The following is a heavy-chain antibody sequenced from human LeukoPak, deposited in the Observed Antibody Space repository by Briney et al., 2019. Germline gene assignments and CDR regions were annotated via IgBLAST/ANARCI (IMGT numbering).Heavy chain of an antibody. CDR3: AISTWIQLWLQVY. CDR1: GGTFSSYT. CDR2: IIPILGIA. J-gene: IGHJ4*02. Sequence: SVKVSCKASGGTFSSYTISWVRQASGQGLEWMGRIIPILGIANYAQKFQGRVTITADKSTSTAYMELSSLRSEDTAVYYCAISTWIQLWLQVYWGQGTLVTVSS. V-gene: IGHV1-69*02. D-gene: IGHD5-18*01.